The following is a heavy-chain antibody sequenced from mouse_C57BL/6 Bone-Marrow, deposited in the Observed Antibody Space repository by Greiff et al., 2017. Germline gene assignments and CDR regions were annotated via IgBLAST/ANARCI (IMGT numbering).Heavy chain of an antibody. CDR2: ISSGSSTI. CDR3: ARGFAY. CDR1: GFTFSDYG. V-gene: IGHV5-17*01. Sequence: EVMLVESGGGLVKPGGSLKLSCAASGFTFSDYGMHWVRQAPEKGLEWVAYISSGSSTIYYADTLKGRFTISRDNAKNTLFLQMTSLRSEDTAMYYCARGFAYWGQGTLVTVSA. J-gene: IGHJ3*01.